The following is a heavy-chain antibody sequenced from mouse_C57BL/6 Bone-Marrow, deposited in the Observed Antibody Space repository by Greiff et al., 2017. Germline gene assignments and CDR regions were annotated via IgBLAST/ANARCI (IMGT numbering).Heavy chain of an antibody. CDR3: ERAGFAY. CDR2: IYPGSGGT. V-gene: IGHV1-55*01. Sequence: QVQLQQPGAELVKPGASVKMSCKASGYTFTSYWITWVKQRPGQGLEWIGDIYPGSGGTNYNEKFKSKATLTVDTSSSTAYMQLSSLTSEGSAVYYCERAGFAYWGQGTLVTVSA. CDR1: GYTFTSYW. J-gene: IGHJ3*01.